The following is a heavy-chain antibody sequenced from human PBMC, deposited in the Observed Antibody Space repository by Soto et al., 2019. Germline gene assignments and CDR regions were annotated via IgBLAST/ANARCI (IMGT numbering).Heavy chain of an antibody. CDR3: VRGGPESTAISADDAFEI. CDR2: IGTAGDT. Sequence: GGSLRLSCAASGFMFSSYDMHWVRQGRGKGLEWVAAIGTAGDTYYLGSVKGRFTISRGNNKKSLNLQISDIRVEDTAFYYCVRGGPESTAISADDAFEIWGQGTVVTVSS. CDR1: GFMFSSYD. V-gene: IGHV3-13*01. D-gene: IGHD2-2*02. J-gene: IGHJ3*02.